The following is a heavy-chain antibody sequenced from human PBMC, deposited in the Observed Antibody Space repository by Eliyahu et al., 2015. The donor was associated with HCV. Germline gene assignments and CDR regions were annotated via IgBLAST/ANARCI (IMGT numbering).Heavy chain of an antibody. J-gene: IGHJ4*02. CDR3: ARVSGYYVGY. V-gene: IGHV4-38-2*01. CDR1: GYSISSGYY. Sequence: QVQLQESGPGLVKXSETLSLTCAVSGYSISSGYYWGWIRQPPGKGLEWIGSIYHSGSTYYNPSLKSRVTISVDTSKNQFSLKLSSVTAADTAVYYCARVSGYYVGYWGQGTLVTVSS. CDR2: IYHSGST. D-gene: IGHD3-10*01.